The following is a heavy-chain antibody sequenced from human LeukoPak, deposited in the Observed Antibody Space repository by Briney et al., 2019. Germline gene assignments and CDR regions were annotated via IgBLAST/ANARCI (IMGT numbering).Heavy chain of an antibody. D-gene: IGHD1-26*01. CDR3: AKKLVRGGATVSPSDY. V-gene: IGHV3-30*18. Sequence: GKSLRLSCAASGFTFSNYGMRWVRQAPGKGLEWVSVISWDDGSTKYYADSVKGRFTISSDNSKNPLYLQMNGLRAEDWAVYYCAKKLVRGGATVSPSDYWGKGHLVTVSS. J-gene: IGHJ4*02. CDR1: GFTFSNYG. CDR2: ISWDDGSTK.